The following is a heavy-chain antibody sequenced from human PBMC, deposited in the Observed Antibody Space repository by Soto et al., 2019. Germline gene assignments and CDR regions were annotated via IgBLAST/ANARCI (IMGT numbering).Heavy chain of an antibody. CDR1: GFTFSNAW. V-gene: IGHV3-15*07. J-gene: IGHJ6*02. Sequence: GGSLRLSCAASGFTFSNAWMNWVRQAPGKGLEWVGRIKSKTDGGTTDYAAPVKGRFTISRDDSKNTLYLQMNSLKTEDTAVYYCTPPGRQLAFRPQGRPVGPQSLSVTESYGMDVWGQGTPVTVSS. D-gene: IGHD6-13*01. CDR3: TPPGRQLAFRPQGRPVGPQSLSVTESYGMDV. CDR2: IKSKTDGGTT.